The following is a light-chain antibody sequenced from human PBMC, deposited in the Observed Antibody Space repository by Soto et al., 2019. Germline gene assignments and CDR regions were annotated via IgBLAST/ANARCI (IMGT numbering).Light chain of an antibody. V-gene: IGLV2-14*01. CDR2: EVS. Sequence: ALTQPASVSGSPGQSITISCTGISSDVGGYDYVSWYQHHPGKAPKLMIYEVSNRPSGVSNRFSGSKSGNTASLAISGLQAEDEADYYCCSYASSSTLLFGGGTKVTVL. J-gene: IGLJ2*01. CDR3: CSYASSSTLL. CDR1: SSDVGGYDY.